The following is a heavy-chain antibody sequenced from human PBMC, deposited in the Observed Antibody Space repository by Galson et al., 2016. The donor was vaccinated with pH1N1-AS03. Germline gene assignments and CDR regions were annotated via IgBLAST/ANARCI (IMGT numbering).Heavy chain of an antibody. V-gene: IGHV3-23*01. CDR3: AKDRNDYRLHYFSGSDV. J-gene: IGHJ6*02. CDR1: GFTFTDFA. CDR2: TSSSGGST. D-gene: IGHD1-1*01. Sequence: SLRLSCATSGFTFTDFAVSWVRQAPGGGLEWVSATSSSGGSTHSAESVKGRFTISRDYSKNTVDLQMNSLRAEDTAVYYCAKDRNDYRLHYFSGSDVWGQGTTVIVSS.